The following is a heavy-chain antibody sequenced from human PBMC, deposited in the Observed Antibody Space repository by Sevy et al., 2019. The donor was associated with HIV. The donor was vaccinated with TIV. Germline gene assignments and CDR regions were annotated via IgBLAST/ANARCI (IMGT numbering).Heavy chain of an antibody. CDR3: TTDVHLGDFRLWDD. D-gene: IGHD4-17*01. Sequence: GASVKVSCQVFEYSLNELSIHWVRQAPGKGLEWMGGFDPQRGKIIYAQKFQGRVTMTEDTSTETAYMELSNLRSEDTAVYYCTTDVHLGDFRLWDDWGQGTRVTVSS. CDR2: FDPQRGKI. CDR1: EYSLNELS. V-gene: IGHV1-24*01. J-gene: IGHJ4*02.